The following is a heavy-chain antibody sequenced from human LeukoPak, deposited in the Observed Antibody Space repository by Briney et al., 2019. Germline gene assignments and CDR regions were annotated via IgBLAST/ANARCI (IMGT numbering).Heavy chain of an antibody. CDR1: GFTFSRYS. CDR2: ISSSSSYI. J-gene: IGHJ6*02. Sequence: GGSLRLSCAASGFTFSRYSMNWVRQAPGKGLEWVSSISSSSSYIYYADSVKGRFTISRDNAKNSLYLQMNSLRAEDTAVYYCARDVLHGMDVWGQGTTVTVSS. CDR3: ARDVLHGMDV. V-gene: IGHV3-21*01.